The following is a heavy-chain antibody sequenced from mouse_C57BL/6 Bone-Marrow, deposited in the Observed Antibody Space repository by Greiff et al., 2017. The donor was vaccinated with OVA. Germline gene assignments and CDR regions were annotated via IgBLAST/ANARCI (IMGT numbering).Heavy chain of an antibody. CDR1: GYTFTSYW. D-gene: IGHD3-2*02. V-gene: IGHV1-52*01. CDR3: ASRGELRLRVWYYFDY. CDR2: IDPSDSET. Sequence: QVQLQQPGAELVRPGSSVKLSCKASGYTFTSYWMHWVKQRPIQGLEWIGNIDPSDSETHYNQQFKDKATLTVDKSSSTASMQLSSLTSDDSAVDYCASRGELRLRVWYYFDYWGQGTTLTVSS. J-gene: IGHJ2*01.